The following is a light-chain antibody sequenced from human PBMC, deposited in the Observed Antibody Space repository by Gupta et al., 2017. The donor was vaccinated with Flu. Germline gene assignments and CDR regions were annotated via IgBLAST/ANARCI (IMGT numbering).Light chain of an antibody. CDR1: SSNIGSNY. J-gene: IGLJ3*02. V-gene: IGLV1-47*01. CDR3: AAWDDSLSGWV. CDR2: RNN. Sequence: QSVLTQPPSASGTPGQRVTISCSGSSSNIGSNYVYWYQHLPGTAPKLLIYRNNQRPSGVPDRFSGSRSGTSGSLAISGLRSEDEAYYYCAAWDDSLSGWVFGGGTRLTVL.